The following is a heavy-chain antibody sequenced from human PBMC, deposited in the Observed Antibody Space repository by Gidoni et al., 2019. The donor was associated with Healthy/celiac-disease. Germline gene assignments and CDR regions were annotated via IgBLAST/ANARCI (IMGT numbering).Heavy chain of an antibody. D-gene: IGHD3-22*01. CDR3: ARDPDNYYDSSGYYRLFDY. V-gene: IGHV3-48*02. J-gene: IGHJ4*02. CDR2: ISSSSSNR. CDR1: GFSLRSFV. Sequence: EVQLVVSGGGLVQPGWSLRLSFADSGFSLRSFVLNWVRQAPGKGLEWVSYISSSSSNRYYADYVKGRFTISRNNAKNTLYLQMNSLRDEDTAVYYCARDPDNYYDSSGYYRLFDYWGQGTLVTVSS.